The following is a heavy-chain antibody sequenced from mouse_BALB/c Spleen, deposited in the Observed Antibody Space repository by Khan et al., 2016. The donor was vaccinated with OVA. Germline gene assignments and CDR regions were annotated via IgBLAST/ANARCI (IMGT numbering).Heavy chain of an antibody. D-gene: IGHD1-1*01. J-gene: IGHJ1*01. CDR2: IWGDGST. V-gene: IGHV2-3*01. CDR1: GISLTSYG. Sequence: QVQLKESGPGLVAPSQSLSITCTVSGISLTSYGVTWVRQPPGKGLEWLGVIWGDGSTNYHPTLRSRLSISKDKSRSQVFLTLNSLQTDDTATYXCAKFFYGGISDWYFDVWGAGTTVTVSS. CDR3: AKFFYGGISDWYFDV.